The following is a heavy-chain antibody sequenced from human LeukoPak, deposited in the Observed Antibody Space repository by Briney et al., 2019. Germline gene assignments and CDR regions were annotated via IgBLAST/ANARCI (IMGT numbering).Heavy chain of an antibody. D-gene: IGHD2-8*01. CDR1: GFTFSSYG. J-gene: IGHJ4*02. CDR2: IWYDGSNK. V-gene: IGHV3-33*01. Sequence: GGSLRLSCAASGFTFSSYGMHWVRQVPGKGLEWVAVIWYDGSNKYYADSVKGRFTISRDNSKNTLYLQMNSLRAEDTAVYYCARDLMEESFDYWGQGTLVTVSS. CDR3: ARDLMEESFDY.